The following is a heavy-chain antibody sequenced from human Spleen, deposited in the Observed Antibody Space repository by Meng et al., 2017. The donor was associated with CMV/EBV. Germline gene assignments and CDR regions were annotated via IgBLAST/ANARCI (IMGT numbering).Heavy chain of an antibody. V-gene: IGHV1-8*01. J-gene: IGHJ5*02. Sequence: ASVKVSCKASGYTFTNYDINWVRQVTGQGLERMGWMNPNSGITGYAQKFQGRVTMTRNTSISTAYMELSSLRSEDTAVYYCARDADFYCTNGVCYQEGVGWFDPWGQGTLVTVSS. CDR3: ARDADFYCTNGVCYQEGVGWFDP. D-gene: IGHD2-8*01. CDR1: GYTFTNYD. CDR2: MNPNSGIT.